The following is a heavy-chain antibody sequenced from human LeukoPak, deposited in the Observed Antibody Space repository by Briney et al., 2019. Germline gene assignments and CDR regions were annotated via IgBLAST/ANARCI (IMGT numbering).Heavy chain of an antibody. CDR3: ANCYYDSSGCSFDY. D-gene: IGHD3-22*01. J-gene: IGHJ4*02. CDR2: ISGSGGST. Sequence: PGGSLSLSCAAYGFTFSSYAMSWVRQAPGKGLEWVSAISGSGGSTYYADSVKGRFTISRDNSKNTLYLQMNSLRAEDTAVYYCANCYYDSSGCSFDYWGQGTLVTVSS. CDR1: GFTFSSYA. V-gene: IGHV3-23*01.